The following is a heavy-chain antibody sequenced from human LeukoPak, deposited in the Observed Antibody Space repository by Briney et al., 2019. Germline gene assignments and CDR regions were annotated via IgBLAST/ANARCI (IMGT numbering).Heavy chain of an antibody. J-gene: IGHJ4*02. CDR1: GGSFSGYY. D-gene: IGHD3-9*01. CDR2: INHSGST. Sequence: SETLSLTCAVYGGSFSGYYWSWIRQPPGKGLEWIGEINHSGSTNYNPSLKSRVTISVDTSKNQFSLRLSSVTAADTAVYYCARGVLRYFDWFDDWGQGTPVTVSS. CDR3: ARGVLRYFDWFDD. V-gene: IGHV4-34*01.